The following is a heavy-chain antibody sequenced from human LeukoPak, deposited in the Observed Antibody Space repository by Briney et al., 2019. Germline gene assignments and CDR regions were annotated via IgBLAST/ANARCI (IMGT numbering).Heavy chain of an antibody. J-gene: IGHJ5*02. Sequence: KPSETLSLTCAVYGGSFSGYYWSWIRQPPGKGLEWIGEINHSGSTNYNPSLKSRVTISVDTSKNQLSLKLSSVTAADTAVYYCARRKMVRGVRNWFDPWGQGTLVTVSS. D-gene: IGHD3-10*01. CDR3: ARRKMVRGVRNWFDP. CDR2: INHSGST. V-gene: IGHV4-34*01. CDR1: GGSFSGYY.